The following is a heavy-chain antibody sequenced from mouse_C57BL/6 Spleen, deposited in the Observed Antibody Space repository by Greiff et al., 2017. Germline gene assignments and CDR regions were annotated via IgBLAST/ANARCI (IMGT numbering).Heavy chain of an antibody. J-gene: IGHJ3*01. D-gene: IGHD1-1*01. CDR2: INPGSGGT. Sequence: VQLQQSGAELVRPGTSVKVSCKASGYAFTNYLIEWVKQRPGQGLEWIGVINPGSGGTNYNEKFKGKATLTADKSSSTAYMQLSSLTSEDSAVYLCARYGSRTGFAYWGQGTLVTVAA. CDR1: GYAFTNYL. V-gene: IGHV1-54*01. CDR3: ARYGSRTGFAY.